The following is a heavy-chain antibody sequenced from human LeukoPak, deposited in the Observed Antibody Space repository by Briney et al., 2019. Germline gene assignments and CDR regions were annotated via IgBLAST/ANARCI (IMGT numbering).Heavy chain of an antibody. V-gene: IGHV4-59*08. CDR3: ARLTHDGGTYSFYYYIDV. CDR1: GGSISGYY. CDR2: IYYSGDT. D-gene: IGHD1-26*01. Sequence: PSETLSLTCTVSGGSISGYYWSWIRQPPGKGLEWIGYIYYSGDTDFNPSLKSRVSMSVDTSQNQFSLNLRSVTVADTAVYYCARLTHDGGTYSFYYYIDVWGKGTSVTVSS. J-gene: IGHJ6*03.